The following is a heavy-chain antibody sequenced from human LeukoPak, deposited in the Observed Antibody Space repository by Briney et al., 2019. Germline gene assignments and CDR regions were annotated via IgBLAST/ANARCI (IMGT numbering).Heavy chain of an antibody. V-gene: IGHV3-30-3*01. CDR1: GFTFNSYA. J-gene: IGHJ4*02. CDR2: ISYDGSNK. CDR3: AKTDAWAFDY. D-gene: IGHD3-16*01. Sequence: GGSLRLSCAASGFTFNSYAMHWVRQAPGKGLEWVAVISYDGSNKYYADSVKGRFTISRDNAKNSLYLQMNSLRAEDTALYYCAKTDAWAFDYWGQGTLVTVSS.